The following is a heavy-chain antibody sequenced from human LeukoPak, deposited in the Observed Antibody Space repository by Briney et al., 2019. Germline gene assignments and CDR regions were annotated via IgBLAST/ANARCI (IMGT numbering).Heavy chain of an antibody. D-gene: IGHD3-16*01. CDR3: ARARGGYGPDYYYYMDV. CDR2: IVPDLGIT. J-gene: IGHJ6*03. Sequence: SVKVSCKASGGTSNNFVINWVRQAPGQGLEWVARIVPDLGITNSAPQFQGRLTITADTSTSTAYMRLSRLRSEDTAVYYCARARGGYGPDYYYYMDVWGKGTTVTVSS. CDR1: GGTSNNFV. V-gene: IGHV1-69*04.